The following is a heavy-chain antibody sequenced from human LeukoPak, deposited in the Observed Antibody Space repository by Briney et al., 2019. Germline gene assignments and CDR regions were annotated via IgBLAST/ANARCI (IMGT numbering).Heavy chain of an antibody. CDR3: ARGYYDSWSGYLGGYYFDY. D-gene: IGHD3-3*01. Sequence: SETLSLTCTVSGGSISSSSYYWGWIRQPPGKGLEWIGSIYYSGSTYYNPSLKSRVTISVDTSKNQFSLKLSSVTAADTAVYYCARGYYDSWSGYLGGYYFDYWGQGTLVTVSS. V-gene: IGHV4-39*07. CDR1: GGSISSSSYY. CDR2: IYYSGST. J-gene: IGHJ4*02.